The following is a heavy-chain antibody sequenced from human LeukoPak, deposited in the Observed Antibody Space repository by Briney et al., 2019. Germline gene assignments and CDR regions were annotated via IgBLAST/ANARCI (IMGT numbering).Heavy chain of an antibody. Sequence: SETLSLTCTVSGGSISSYYWSWIRQPPGKGLEWIGYIYYSGSTNYNPSLKSRVTISVDTSKNQFSLKLSSVTAADTAVYYCARPVYYDSSGYPDWGQGTLVTVSS. J-gene: IGHJ4*02. CDR3: ARPVYYDSSGYPD. V-gene: IGHV4-59*08. CDR1: GGSISSYY. D-gene: IGHD3-22*01. CDR2: IYYSGST.